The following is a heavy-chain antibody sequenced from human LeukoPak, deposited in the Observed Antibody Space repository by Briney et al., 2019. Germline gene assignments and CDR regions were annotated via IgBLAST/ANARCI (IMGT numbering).Heavy chain of an antibody. CDR3: AAGAGYSSGWTYYYYGMDV. J-gene: IGHJ6*02. Sequence: GASVTVSCRASGFTFTSSAVQWVRQARGQRLEWIGWIFVGSGNTNYAQKFQERVTITRDMSTSTAYMELSSLRSEDTAVYYCAAGAGYSSGWTYYYYGMDVWGQGTTVTVSS. CDR1: GFTFTSSA. D-gene: IGHD6-19*01. CDR2: IFVGSGNT. V-gene: IGHV1-58*01.